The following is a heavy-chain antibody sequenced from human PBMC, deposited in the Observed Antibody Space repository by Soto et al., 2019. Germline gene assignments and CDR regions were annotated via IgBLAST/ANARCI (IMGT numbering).Heavy chain of an antibody. CDR1: GFTFSNYA. CDR3: VKEMGIGSGTAPDYDY. V-gene: IGHV3-23*01. CDR2: ISGSGGLT. Sequence: GGSLRLSCAASGFTFSNYAMTWVRQAPGEGLDWVSAISGSGGLTLHADSVKGRFTISRDNSRNTLYLQMNSLRAEDTAVYYCVKEMGIGSGTAPDYDYWGQGTLVTVSS. J-gene: IGHJ4*02. D-gene: IGHD3-10*01.